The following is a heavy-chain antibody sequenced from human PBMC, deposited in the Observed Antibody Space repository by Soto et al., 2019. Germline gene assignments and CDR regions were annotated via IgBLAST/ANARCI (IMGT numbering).Heavy chain of an antibody. CDR2: IIPIFGTA. CDR3: GRGYYDSSGYYPGPH. Sequence: GASVKVSCKASGGTFSSYAISWVRQAPGQGLEWMGGIIPIFGTANYAQKFQGRVTITADESTSTAYMELSSLRSEDTAVYYCGRGYYDSSGYYPGPHWGQGTLVTVSS. D-gene: IGHD3-22*01. CDR1: GGTFSSYA. J-gene: IGHJ4*02. V-gene: IGHV1-69*13.